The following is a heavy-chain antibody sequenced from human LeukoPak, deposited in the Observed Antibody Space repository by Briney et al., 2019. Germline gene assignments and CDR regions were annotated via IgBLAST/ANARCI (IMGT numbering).Heavy chain of an antibody. CDR3: AKDRGSGWTGGDY. D-gene: IGHD6-19*01. V-gene: IGHV3-30*02. CDR1: GFTFRSYA. J-gene: IGHJ4*02. Sequence: GGSLRLSCVASGFTFRSYAMHWVRQAPGKGLEWVAVIWFDGDNKYYADSVKGRFTFSRDNSNNTLYLQMNSLRPEDTAVYYCAKDRGSGWTGGDYWGQGTLVTVSS. CDR2: IWFDGDNK.